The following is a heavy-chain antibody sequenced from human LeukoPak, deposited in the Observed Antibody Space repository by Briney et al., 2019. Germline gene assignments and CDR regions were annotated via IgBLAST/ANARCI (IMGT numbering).Heavy chain of an antibody. CDR3: ARAPYYYDSSGYYSSAFDI. V-gene: IGHV4-59*01. CDR1: GGSISSYY. CDR2: IYYSGST. J-gene: IGHJ3*02. Sequence: TSETLSLTCTVSGGSISSYYWSWIRQPPGKGLEWIGYIYYSGSTNYNPSLKSRVTISVDTSKNQFSLKLSSVTAADTAVYYCARAPYYYDSSGYYSSAFDIWGQGTMVTVSS. D-gene: IGHD3-22*01.